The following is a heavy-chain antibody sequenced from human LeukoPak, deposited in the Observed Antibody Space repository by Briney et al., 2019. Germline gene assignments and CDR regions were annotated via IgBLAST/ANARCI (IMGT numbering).Heavy chain of an antibody. J-gene: IGHJ4*02. Sequence: SQTLSLTCAVSGGSISSGGYSWSWIRQPPGKGLEWIGHIYHSGSTYYNPSLKSRVTISVDRSKNRFSLKLSSVTAADTAVYYCARRHSYGLYPDYFDYWGQGTLVTVSS. V-gene: IGHV4-30-2*02. CDR2: IYHSGST. CDR3: ARRHSYGLYPDYFDY. D-gene: IGHD5-18*01. CDR1: GGSISSGGYS.